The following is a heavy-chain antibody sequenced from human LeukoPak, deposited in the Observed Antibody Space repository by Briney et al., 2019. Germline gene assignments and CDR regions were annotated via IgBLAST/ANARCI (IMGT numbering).Heavy chain of an antibody. CDR2: ISSNGGST. D-gene: IGHD5-24*01. V-gene: IGHV3-64*01. CDR1: GFTFSSYA. CDR3: ARCRDGYINGAFDI. Sequence: PGGSLRLSCAASGFTFSSYAMHWVRQAPGKGLEYVSAISSNGGSTYYANSVKGRFTISSNNSKNTLYLQMGSLRAEDMAVYYCARCRDGYINGAFDIWGQGTMVTVSS. J-gene: IGHJ3*02.